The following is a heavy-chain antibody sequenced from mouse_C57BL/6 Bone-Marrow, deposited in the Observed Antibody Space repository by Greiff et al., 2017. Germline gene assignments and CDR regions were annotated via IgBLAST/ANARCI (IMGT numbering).Heavy chain of an antibody. Sequence: EVKVVESGPELVKPGASVKIPCKASGYTFTDYNMDWVKQSHGKSLEWIGDINPNNGGTIYNQKFKGKATLTVDKSSSTAYMELRSLTSEDTAVYYCARQDNYGEWWAYWGQGTLVTVSA. CDR2: INPNNGGT. CDR3: ARQDNYGEWWAY. J-gene: IGHJ3*01. V-gene: IGHV1-18*01. D-gene: IGHD1-1*01. CDR1: GYTFTDYN.